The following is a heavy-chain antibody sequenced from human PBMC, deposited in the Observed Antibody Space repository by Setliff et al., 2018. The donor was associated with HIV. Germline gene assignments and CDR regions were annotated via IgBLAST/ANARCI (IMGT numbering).Heavy chain of an antibody. D-gene: IGHD3-16*01. J-gene: IGHJ4*02. Sequence: PSETLSLTCSVSGPSITGAPYYWGWIRQPPGKGLEWIGSLFYTGTTYYNPSLKSRLSMSVDTSKNRFSLRLRSLTAADTAVYYCARLLSDSGLREGLGAEDYWGQGTLVTVSS. CDR2: LFYTGTT. CDR1: GPSITGAPYY. V-gene: IGHV4-39*02. CDR3: ARLLSDSGLREGLGAEDY.